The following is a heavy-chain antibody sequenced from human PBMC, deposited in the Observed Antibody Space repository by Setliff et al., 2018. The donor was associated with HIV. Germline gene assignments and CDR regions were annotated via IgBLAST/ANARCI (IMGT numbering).Heavy chain of an antibody. CDR2: IYYSGST. Sequence: SETLSLTCTVSGGSISSSSYYWGWVRQPPGKGLEWIGSIYYSGSTYYNQSLKSRVTITVDMSNTQIFLSLTFVTAADTAVYYCARGDRYYGSGGDYVGGWYYFDIWGQGTLVTVSS. D-gene: IGHD3-10*01. CDR1: GGSISSSSYY. J-gene: IGHJ4*02. CDR3: ARGDRYYGSGGDYVGGWYYFDI. V-gene: IGHV4-39*07.